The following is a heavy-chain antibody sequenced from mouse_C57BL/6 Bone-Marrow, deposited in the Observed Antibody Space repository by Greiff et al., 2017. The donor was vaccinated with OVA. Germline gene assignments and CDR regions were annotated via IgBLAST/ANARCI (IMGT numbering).Heavy chain of an antibody. CDR1: GYTFTDYY. Sequence: VQLQQSGPELVKPGASVKISCKASGYTFTDYYMNWVKQSHGKSLEWIGDINPNNGGTSYNQKFKGKATLTVDKSSSKAYMELRSLTSEDSAVDYCARSSRTGVRLDYWGQGTTLTVSA. D-gene: IGHD2-14*01. J-gene: IGHJ2*01. CDR3: ARSSRTGVRLDY. V-gene: IGHV1-26*01. CDR2: INPNNGGT.